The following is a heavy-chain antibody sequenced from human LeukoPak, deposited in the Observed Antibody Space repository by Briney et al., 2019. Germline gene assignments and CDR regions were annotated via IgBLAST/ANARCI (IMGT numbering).Heavy chain of an antibody. CDR1: GFTFSSYA. Sequence: GRSLRLSCAASGFTFSSYAMHWVRQAPGKGLEWVAVISYDGSNKYHADSVKGRFTISRDNSKNTLYLQMNSLRAEDTAVYYCMVTAIEDFDYWGQGTLVTVSS. J-gene: IGHJ4*02. D-gene: IGHD2-21*02. CDR2: ISYDGSNK. CDR3: MVTAIEDFDY. V-gene: IGHV3-30-3*01.